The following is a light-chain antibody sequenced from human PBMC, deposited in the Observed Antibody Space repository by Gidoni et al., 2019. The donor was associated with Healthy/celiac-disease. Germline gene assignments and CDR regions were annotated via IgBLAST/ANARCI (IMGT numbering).Light chain of an antibody. J-gene: IGKJ4*01. CDR3: QQYGSKPPT. CDR2: GAS. Sequence: EIVLTQSPGTLSFSPGERATLSCSASQSVSSSYLAWYQQTPGQAPRLLISGASSRATGIPDRFSCSGCGTDFTLTISRLEPEDFAVYYWQQYGSKPPTFGGXTKVEIK. CDR1: QSVSSSY. V-gene: IGKV3-20*01.